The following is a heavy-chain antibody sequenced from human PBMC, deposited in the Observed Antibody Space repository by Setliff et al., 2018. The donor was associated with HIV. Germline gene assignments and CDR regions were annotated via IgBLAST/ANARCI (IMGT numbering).Heavy chain of an antibody. CDR2: ISYSGST. D-gene: IGHD1-1*01. CDR1: GSSFSSGIYY. CDR3: ARGTTSITFDY. J-gene: IGHJ4*02. V-gene: IGHV4-31*03. Sequence: SETLSLTCNVSGSSFSSGIYYWTWIRQQPGKGLEWIGYISYSGSTYYNPSLKGRLTMSIDTSKSHFSLNLNSVTAADTAVYYCARGTTSITFDYWSQGTLVTV.